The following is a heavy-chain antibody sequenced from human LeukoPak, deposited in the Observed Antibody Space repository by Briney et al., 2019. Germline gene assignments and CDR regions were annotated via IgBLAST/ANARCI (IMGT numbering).Heavy chain of an antibody. J-gene: IGHJ3*02. CDR2: ISSSSSYI. V-gene: IGHV3-21*01. CDR1: GFTFSSYS. CDR3: ARDGRIWFGEMNAFDI. D-gene: IGHD3-10*01. Sequence: GGSLRLSCAASGFTFSSYSMNWVRQAPGKGLEWVSSISSSSSYIYYADSVKGRFTISRDNAKNSLYLQMSSLRAEDTAVYYCARDGRIWFGEMNAFDIWGQGTMVTVSS.